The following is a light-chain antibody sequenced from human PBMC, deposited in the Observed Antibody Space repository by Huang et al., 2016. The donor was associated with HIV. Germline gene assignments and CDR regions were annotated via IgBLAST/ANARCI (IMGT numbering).Light chain of an antibody. V-gene: IGKV1-12*01. J-gene: IGKJ1*01. Sequence: IQMTQSPSSVSGSVGDRVTISCRASQGISSWLDWYHQRPGEDPKLLICAASNLQRGVPSRFSGSGSGTNITLTISSLQPEDFASYYCQQAKNFPWTFGQGTKVDMK. CDR1: QGISSW. CDR2: AAS. CDR3: QQAKNFPWT.